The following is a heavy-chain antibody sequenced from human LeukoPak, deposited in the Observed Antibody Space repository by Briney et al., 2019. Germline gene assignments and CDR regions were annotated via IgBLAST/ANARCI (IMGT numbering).Heavy chain of an antibody. V-gene: IGHV4-59*01. Sequence: PSETLSLTCTVSGGSISSYYWSWIRQPPGKGLEWIGYIYYSGSTNYNPSLKSRVTISVDTSKNQFSLKPSSVTAADTAVYYCASTKTDDFRSGYRTPYYFDYWGQGTLVTVSS. J-gene: IGHJ4*02. D-gene: IGHD3-3*01. CDR2: IYYSGST. CDR3: ASTKTDDFRSGYRTPYYFDY. CDR1: GGSISSYY.